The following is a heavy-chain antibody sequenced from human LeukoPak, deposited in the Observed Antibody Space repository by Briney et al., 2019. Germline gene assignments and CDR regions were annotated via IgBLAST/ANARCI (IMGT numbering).Heavy chain of an antibody. CDR3: AKETYDILTGYYYGMDV. V-gene: IGHV3-30*18. CDR2: ISYDGSNK. J-gene: IGHJ6*02. Sequence: GGSLRLSCAASGFTFSSYGMHWVRQAPGKGLEWVAVISYDGSNKYYADSVKGRFTISRDNSKNTLYLQMNSLRAEDTAVYYCAKETYDILTGYYYGMDVWGQGTTVTVSS. CDR1: GFTFSSYG. D-gene: IGHD3-9*01.